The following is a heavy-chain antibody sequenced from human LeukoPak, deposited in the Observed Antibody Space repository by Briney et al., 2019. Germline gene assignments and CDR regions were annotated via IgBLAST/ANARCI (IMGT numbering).Heavy chain of an antibody. V-gene: IGHV3-7*01. Sequence: GGSLRLSCAASGLTFSSYWMSWVRQAPGKGLEWVANIKEDGSEKFYVDSVKGRFAISRDNAKNSLFLQMNSLSDEDTAFYYCARGGKSGAFDIWGQGTLVTVSS. CDR3: ARGGKSGAFDI. CDR1: GLTFSSYW. J-gene: IGHJ3*02. CDR2: IKEDGSEK. D-gene: IGHD3-10*01.